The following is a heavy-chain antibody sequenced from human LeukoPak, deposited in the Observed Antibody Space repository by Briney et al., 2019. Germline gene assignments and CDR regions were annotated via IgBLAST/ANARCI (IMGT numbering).Heavy chain of an antibody. D-gene: IGHD2/OR15-2a*01. CDR2: IHTGNGLT. Sequence: ASVKVSCKASGYSFTNYAFHWVRQAPGQSLEWMGWIHTGNGLTRYSQKFQGRVTITRDTSASTAYMELSSLGSEDTAVYYCARSEYDLQGSSARWPDYWGQGALVTVSS. V-gene: IGHV1-3*04. CDR1: GYSFTNYA. J-gene: IGHJ4*02. CDR3: ARSEYDLQGSSARWPDY.